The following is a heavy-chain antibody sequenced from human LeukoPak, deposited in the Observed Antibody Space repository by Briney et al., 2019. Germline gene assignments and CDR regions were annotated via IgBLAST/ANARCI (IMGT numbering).Heavy chain of an antibody. D-gene: IGHD4-11*01. CDR2: IYYSGST. CDR3: ARRTGTVSYFDY. CDR1: GGSISNYY. J-gene: IGHJ4*02. Sequence: SETLSLTCTVSGGSISNYYWSWIRQPPGKGLEWIGYIYYSGSTYYNPSLKSRVTISVDTSKNQFSLKLSSVTAADTAVYYCARRTGTVSYFDYWGQGTLVTVSS. V-gene: IGHV4-59*04.